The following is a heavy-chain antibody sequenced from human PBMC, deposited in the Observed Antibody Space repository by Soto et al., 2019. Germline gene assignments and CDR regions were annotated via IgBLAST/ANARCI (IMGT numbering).Heavy chain of an antibody. V-gene: IGHV1-18*04. J-gene: IGHJ4*02. CDR3: ARVTVGYGYDYFDY. Sequence: ASVKVSCKSSGYAFTGYYIHWVRQAPGQGLEWMGWISAYNGNTNYAQKLQGRVTMTTDTSTSTAYMELRSLRSDDTAVYYCARVTVGYGYDYFDYWGQGTLVTVSS. CDR1: GYAFTGYY. D-gene: IGHD5-18*01. CDR2: ISAYNGNT.